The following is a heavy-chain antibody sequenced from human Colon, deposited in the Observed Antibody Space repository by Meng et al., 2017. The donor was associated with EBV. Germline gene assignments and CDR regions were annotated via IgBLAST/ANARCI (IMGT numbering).Heavy chain of an antibody. CDR1: PAVARGVYT. CDR2: PFSGWST. CDR3: NALPAGGGGLGS. J-gene: IGHJ5*02. Sequence: VPLSDAGPGSVSPSVHLSPTCPCLGPAVARGVYTGVWARPPPGKGLGCIGYPFSGWSTYYTPSLKVRVSMSVDPSKNQSPLTLSSWTAAETAVYYCNALPAGGGGLGSWGQGTLVTVSS. V-gene: IGHV4-30-4*04. D-gene: IGHD3-16*01.